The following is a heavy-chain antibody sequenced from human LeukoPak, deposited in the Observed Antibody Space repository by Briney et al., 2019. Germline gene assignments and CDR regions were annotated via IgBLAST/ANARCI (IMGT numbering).Heavy chain of an antibody. CDR3: VSELSSGWFH. V-gene: IGHV1-2*02. Sequence: ASVKVSFKASGYTFTGYYMHWVRQAPGQGLEWMGWINPNSGGTNYAQKFQGRITMTRDTSITTAYRELSRLRSDDTAVYYCVSELSSGWFHWGQGTLVTVPS. D-gene: IGHD6-19*01. J-gene: IGHJ4*02. CDR1: GYTFTGYY. CDR2: INPNSGGT.